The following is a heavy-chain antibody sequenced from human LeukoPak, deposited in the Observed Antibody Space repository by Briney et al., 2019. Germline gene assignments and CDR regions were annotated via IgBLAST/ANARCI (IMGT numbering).Heavy chain of an antibody. D-gene: IGHD1-26*01. V-gene: IGHV1-46*01. Sequence: ASVKVSCKASGYTFTSYSMNWVRQAPGQGPEWMGIINPSDASTTYAQKFQGRVTMTRDMSTSTVYMELSSLRSEDTAVYYCVRLARYSWSPISLLYYYYYMDVWGKGTTVTVSS. CDR3: VRLARYSWSPISLLYYYYYMDV. CDR2: INPSDAST. CDR1: GYTFTSYS. J-gene: IGHJ6*03.